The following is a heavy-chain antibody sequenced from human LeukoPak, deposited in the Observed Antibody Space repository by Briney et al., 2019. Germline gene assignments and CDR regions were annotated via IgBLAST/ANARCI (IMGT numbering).Heavy chain of an antibody. V-gene: IGHV3-7*01. CDR1: GFPFSRHW. J-gene: IGHJ4*02. CDR3: AAESSSSWEGH. D-gene: IGHD6-6*01. Sequence: PGGSLRLSCAASGFPFSRHWMSWVRQAPGKGLQWVAKIKEDGSENYYVDSVKGRFTISRDNAKNSLYLQMDSLRAEDTAVYYCAAESSSSWEGHWGQGTLVTVSS. CDR2: IKEDGSEN.